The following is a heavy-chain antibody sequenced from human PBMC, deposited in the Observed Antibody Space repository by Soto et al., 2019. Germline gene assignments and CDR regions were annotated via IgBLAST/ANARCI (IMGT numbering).Heavy chain of an antibody. J-gene: IGHJ6*02. CDR2: MYNTGST. V-gene: IGHV4-59*11. CDR1: GGSISSLY. D-gene: IGHD2-21*02. Sequence: PSETLSLTCTVFGGSISSLYWSRIRQPPGKGLEWIGYMYNTGSTVYNPSLKSRVTISVDTSKNQFYLKVNSVTAADTAVYYCARDLWGYCGTDCYPLDVWGQGTTVTVSS. CDR3: ARDLWGYCGTDCYPLDV.